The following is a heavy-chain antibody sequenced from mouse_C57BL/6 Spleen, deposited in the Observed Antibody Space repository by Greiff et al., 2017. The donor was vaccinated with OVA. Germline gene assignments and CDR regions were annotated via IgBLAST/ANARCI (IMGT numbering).Heavy chain of an antibody. CDR2: IDPSDSYT. CDR1: GYTFTSYW. V-gene: IGHV1-69*01. Sequence: QVQLQQPGAELVMPGASVKLSCKASGYTFTSYWMHWVKQRPGQGFEWIGEIDPSDSYTNYNQTFKGKSTLTVDKSSSTAYMQLSSLTAEDSAVYYCARRGDYDDEGYYCDYWGQGTTLTVSS. D-gene: IGHD2-4*01. CDR3: ARRGDYDDEGYYCDY. J-gene: IGHJ2*01.